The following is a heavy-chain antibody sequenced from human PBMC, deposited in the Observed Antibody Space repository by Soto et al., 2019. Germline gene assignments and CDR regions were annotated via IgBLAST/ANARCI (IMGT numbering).Heavy chain of an antibody. CDR3: ARSNGDYGDY. CDR2: INHSGST. CDR1: GGSFSGYY. D-gene: IGHD4-17*01. J-gene: IGHJ4*02. V-gene: IGHV4-34*01. Sequence: SETLSLTCAVYGGSFSGYYWNWIRQPPGKGLEWIGEINHSGSTNYNPSLKSRVTISVDTSKNQFSLKLSSVTAADTAVYYCARSNGDYGDYWCQGTLVTVSS.